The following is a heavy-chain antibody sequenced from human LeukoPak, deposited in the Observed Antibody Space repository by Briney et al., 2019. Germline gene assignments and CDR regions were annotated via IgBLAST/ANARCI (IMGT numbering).Heavy chain of an antibody. CDR3: ARRDGSGSYYNYYYYYMDV. D-gene: IGHD3-10*01. Sequence: SETLSLTCAVYRASFSGYYWTWIRQSPGKGLEWVGEITHGGSTYYNPSLKSRVTISVDTSKNQFSLKLSSVTAADTAVYYCARRDGSGSYYNYYYYYMDVWGKGTTVTVSS. CDR2: ITHGGST. CDR1: RASFSGYY. J-gene: IGHJ6*03. V-gene: IGHV4-34*01.